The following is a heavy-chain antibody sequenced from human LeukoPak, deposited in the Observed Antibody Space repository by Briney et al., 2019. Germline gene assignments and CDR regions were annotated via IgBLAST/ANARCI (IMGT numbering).Heavy chain of an antibody. J-gene: IGHJ4*02. D-gene: IGHD3-10*01. CDR1: GFTFSSYS. V-gene: IGHV3-21*01. CDR2: ISSSSSYI. Sequence: GGSLRLSCAASGFTFSSYSMNWVRQAPGKGPEWVSSISSSSSYIYYADSVKGRFTISRDNAKNSLYLQMNSLRAEDTAVYYCARDDYGSGTFDYWGQGTLVTVSS. CDR3: ARDDYGSGTFDY.